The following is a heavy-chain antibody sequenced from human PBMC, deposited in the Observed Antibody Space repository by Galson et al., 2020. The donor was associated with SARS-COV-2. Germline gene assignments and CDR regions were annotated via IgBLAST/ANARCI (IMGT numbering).Heavy chain of an antibody. CDR1: GGSIASYY. CDR3: ARGDYSSSHFPYYYMDV. CDR2: IYYTGGNT. V-gene: IGHV4-59*01. Sequence: SETLSLTCTVSGGSIASYYGSWIRQPPGKGLEWIGYIYYTGGNTKYNPSLRSRVTMSMDASTNQFSLKLSSVTAADTAVYYCARGDYSSSHFPYYYMDVWGKGTTVTGSS. J-gene: IGHJ6*03. D-gene: IGHD6-13*01.